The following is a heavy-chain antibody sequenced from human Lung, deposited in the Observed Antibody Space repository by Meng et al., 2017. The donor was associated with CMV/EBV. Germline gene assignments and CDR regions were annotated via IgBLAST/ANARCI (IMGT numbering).Heavy chain of an antibody. J-gene: IGHJ6*02. Sequence: SXAASGFTFDDYAMHWVRQAPGKGLEWVSGISWNSGSIGYADSVKGRFTISRDNAKNSLYLQMNSLRAEDTALYYCAKDIGGSAGYGMDVWGQGXTVTVSS. CDR2: ISWNSGSI. V-gene: IGHV3-9*01. CDR1: GFTFDDYA. CDR3: AKDIGGSAGYGMDV.